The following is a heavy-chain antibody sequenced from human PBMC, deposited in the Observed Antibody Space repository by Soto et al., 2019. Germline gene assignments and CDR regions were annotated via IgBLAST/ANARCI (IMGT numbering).Heavy chain of an antibody. CDR3: ASSAPRVDYGVYYNWFDP. V-gene: IGHV1-69*02. CDR2: IIPILGIA. CDR1: GGTFSSYT. D-gene: IGHD4-17*01. J-gene: IGHJ5*02. Sequence: QVQLVQSGAEVKKPGSSVKVSCKASGGTFSSYTISWVRQAPGQGLEWMGRIIPILGIANYAQKFQGRVTITADKSTSTADMELSSLRSEDTAVYYCASSAPRVDYGVYYNWFDPWGQGTLVTVSS.